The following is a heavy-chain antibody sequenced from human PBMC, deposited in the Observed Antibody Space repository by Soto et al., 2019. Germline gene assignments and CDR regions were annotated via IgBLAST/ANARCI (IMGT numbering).Heavy chain of an antibody. Sequence: SDSRARTCNVSGGSISRYYGGLIRQPLGMGLECIGYADYGGGAVCEAAIKSRVTMAVDTSKTHVSQKLDSVTAAATAVYYCARDRSTCGGGGTGGVKENWFDPWGQGALVTVSS. CDR2: ADYGGGA. V-gene: IGHV4-59*01. CDR1: GGSISRYY. CDR3: ARDRSTCGGGGTGGVKENWFDP. D-gene: IGHD2-8*02. J-gene: IGHJ5*02.